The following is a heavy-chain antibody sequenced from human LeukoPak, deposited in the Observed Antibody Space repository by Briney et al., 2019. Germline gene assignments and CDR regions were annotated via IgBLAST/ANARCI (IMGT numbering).Heavy chain of an antibody. J-gene: IGHJ4*02. Sequence: PSETLSLTCTVSGGSISTGSYYWGWIRQPPGKGLEWIGSIYYSGSTYYNPSLKSRVTISADTSKNQFSLKLSSVTAADTAVYYCARLDYGHHDYWGQGTLVTVSP. CDR1: GGSISTGSYY. CDR2: IYYSGST. D-gene: IGHD3-16*01. CDR3: ARLDYGHHDY. V-gene: IGHV4-39*01.